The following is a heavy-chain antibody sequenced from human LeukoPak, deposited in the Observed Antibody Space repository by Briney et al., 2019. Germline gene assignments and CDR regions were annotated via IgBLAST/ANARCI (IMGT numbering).Heavy chain of an antibody. Sequence: PSETLSLTCAVYGGSFSGYYWSWIRQPPGKGLEWIGEINHSGSTNYNPSLKSRVTISVDTSKNQFSLKLSSVTAADTAVYYCARRAIAAAGSDPFDYWGQGTLVTVSS. CDR2: INHSGST. D-gene: IGHD6-13*01. CDR1: GGSFSGYY. J-gene: IGHJ4*02. CDR3: ARRAIAAAGSDPFDY. V-gene: IGHV4-34*01.